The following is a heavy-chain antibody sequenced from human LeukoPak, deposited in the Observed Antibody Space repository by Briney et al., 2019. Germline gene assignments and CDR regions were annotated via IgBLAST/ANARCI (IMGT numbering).Heavy chain of an antibody. J-gene: IGHJ4*02. Sequence: ASVRVSCKASGYTFTSYYMHWVRQAPGQGLEWMGIINPSGGSTSYAQKFQGRVTMTRDTSTSTVYMELSSLRSEDTAVYYCARDGEGGSNWSDMMDYWGQGTLVTVSS. V-gene: IGHV1-46*01. CDR2: INPSGGST. CDR3: ARDGEGGSNWSDMMDY. D-gene: IGHD6-13*01. CDR1: GYTFTSYY.